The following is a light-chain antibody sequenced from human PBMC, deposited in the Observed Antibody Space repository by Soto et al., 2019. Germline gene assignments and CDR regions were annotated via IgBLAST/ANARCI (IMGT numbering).Light chain of an antibody. CDR1: XIGSKS. J-gene: IGLJ3*02. V-gene: IGLV3-21*01. Sequence: SYELTQPPSVSVAPGKTASVACGGSXIGSKSVHWYQKKSGQAPVLVMYYDSDRPSGIPERFSGSNSGNTATLTISRVEAGDXAXYYCQVWDISSGHVVFGGGTKVTVL. CDR2: YDS. CDR3: QVWDISSGHVV.